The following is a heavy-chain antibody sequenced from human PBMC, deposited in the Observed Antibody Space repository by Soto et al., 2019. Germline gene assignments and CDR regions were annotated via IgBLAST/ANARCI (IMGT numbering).Heavy chain of an antibody. V-gene: IGHV3-64D*06. CDR2: ISSNGGST. CDR1: GFTFSSYA. CDR3: VKDRILPSGEVDY. Sequence: GGSLRLSCSASGFTFSSYAMHWVRQAPGKGLEYVSAISSNGGSTYYADSVKGRFTISRDNSKNTLYLQMSSLRAEDTAVYYCVKDRILPSGEVDYGGQGTLVTVSS. J-gene: IGHJ4*02. D-gene: IGHD7-27*01.